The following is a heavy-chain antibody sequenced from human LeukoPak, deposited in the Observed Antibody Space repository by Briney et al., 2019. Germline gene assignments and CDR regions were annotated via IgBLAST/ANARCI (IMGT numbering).Heavy chain of an antibody. CDR2: IYSGGST. Sequence: GGSLRLSCAVSGFIVSSNYMNWVRQAPGKGLEWVSVIYSGGSTYYADSVKGRFTISRDISKNTLYLQMNSLRAEDTAVYYCARDNGRITIFGVVIDYWGQGTLVTVSS. D-gene: IGHD3-3*01. J-gene: IGHJ4*02. V-gene: IGHV3-66*01. CDR1: GFIVSSNY. CDR3: ARDNGRITIFGVVIDY.